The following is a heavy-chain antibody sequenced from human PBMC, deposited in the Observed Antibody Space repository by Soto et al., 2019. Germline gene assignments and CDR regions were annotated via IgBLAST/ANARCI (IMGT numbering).Heavy chain of an antibody. D-gene: IGHD2-2*01. CDR2: IYPGDSDT. V-gene: IGHV5-51*01. Sequence: GESLKISCKGSGYSFTSYWIGWVRQMPGKGLEWMGIIYPGDSDTRYSPSFQGQVTISADKSISTAYLQWSSLKASDTAMFYCASTTWYCSRTSCYRGFAPWGQGTLVTVSS. CDR3: ASTTWYCSRTSCYRGFAP. CDR1: GYSFTSYW. J-gene: IGHJ5*02.